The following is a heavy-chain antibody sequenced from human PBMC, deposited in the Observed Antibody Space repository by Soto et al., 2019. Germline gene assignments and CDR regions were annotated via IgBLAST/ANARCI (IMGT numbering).Heavy chain of an antibody. Sequence: SPKLSCAASRYTFSSYEMKWVRQAPGKELEWISYISSSGSTIYYADSVKGRFTISRDNAKNSLYLQMNSLRAEDTAVYYCVRDDVAPFYAGVQGT. D-gene: IGHD3-3*02. CDR3: VRDDVAPFYA. CDR1: RYTFSSYE. V-gene: IGHV3-48*03. CDR2: ISSSGSTI. J-gene: IGHJ4*02.